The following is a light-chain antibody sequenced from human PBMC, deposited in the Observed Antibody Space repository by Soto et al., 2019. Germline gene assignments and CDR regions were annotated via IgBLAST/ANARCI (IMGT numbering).Light chain of an antibody. CDR1: ETVATN. Sequence: EVVTTQSPATLSASPGERATLSCWASETVATNLAWYQQKPGQAPRLLISGASTRAAGISDRFRGSGSGTEFTLTISSLRSEDSGIYYCQQYFEWPPMTFGQGTKVEI. CDR2: GAS. CDR3: QQYFEWPPMT. J-gene: IGKJ1*01. V-gene: IGKV3-15*01.